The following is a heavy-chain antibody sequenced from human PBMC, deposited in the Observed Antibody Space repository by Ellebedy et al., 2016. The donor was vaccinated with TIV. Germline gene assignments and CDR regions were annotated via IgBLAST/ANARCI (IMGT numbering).Heavy chain of an antibody. CDR2: IYHSGST. CDR1: GYSISSGYY. CDR3: ARATAKLFGAVMGPSDH. D-gene: IGHD3-3*01. J-gene: IGHJ4*02. V-gene: IGHV4-38-2*02. Sequence: SETLSLTCTVSGYSISSGYYWGWIRQPPGKGLEWIGSIYHSGSTYYNPSLKSRVTISVDTSKNQFSLKLSSVTAADTVVYYCARATAKLFGAVMGPSDHWGQGALVTVSS.